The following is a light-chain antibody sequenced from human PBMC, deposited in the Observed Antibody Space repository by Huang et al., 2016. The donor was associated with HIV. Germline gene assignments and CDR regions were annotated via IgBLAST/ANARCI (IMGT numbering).Light chain of an antibody. V-gene: IGKV3-15*01. J-gene: IGKJ4*01. Sequence: EILMTQSPATLSVSPGERATLSCRASQSVTSNLAWYQQKPDQAPRVLIYGAATRATGIPAKFSGSGSGTEFTLTISSLQSEDFAVYYCQQYYNWPPLTFGGGTKVEIK. CDR3: QQYYNWPPLT. CDR2: GAA. CDR1: QSVTSN.